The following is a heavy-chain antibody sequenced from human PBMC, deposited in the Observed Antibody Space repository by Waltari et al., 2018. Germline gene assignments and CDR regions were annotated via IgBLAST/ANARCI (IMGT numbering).Heavy chain of an antibody. J-gene: IGHJ4*02. V-gene: IGHV4-59*08. CDR3: ARQSHYDFWTGYYLFDY. CDR1: GGSISNYY. D-gene: IGHD3-3*01. CDR2: IYYSGSN. Sequence: QVQLQESGPGLVKPSETLSLTCTVSGGSISNYYWSWIRQSPGKGLEWIGSIYYSGSNNSHPSPKRRVTLSVDTSKNHCSQKLSSVTAAETALYYCARQSHYDFWTGYYLFDYWGQGTLVTVSS.